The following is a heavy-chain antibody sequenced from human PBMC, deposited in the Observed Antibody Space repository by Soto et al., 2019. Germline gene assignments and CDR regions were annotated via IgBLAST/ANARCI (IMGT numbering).Heavy chain of an antibody. D-gene: IGHD1-26*01. CDR3: AGVWGGAFDI. CDR1: GGSISSYY. J-gene: IGHJ3*02. V-gene: IGHV4-59*01. CDR2: IYYSGST. Sequence: SETLSLTCSVSGGSISSYYWSWIRQPPGKGLEWIGYIYYSGSTNYNPSLKSRVTISVDTSKNQFCLKLSSVTAADKAVYYCAGVWGGAFDIWGQGTMVT.